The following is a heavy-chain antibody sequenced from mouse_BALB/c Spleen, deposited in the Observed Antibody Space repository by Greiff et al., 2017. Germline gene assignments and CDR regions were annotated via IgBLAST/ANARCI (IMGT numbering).Heavy chain of an antibody. V-gene: IGHV1-4*01. CDR2: INPSTGYT. CDR3: ASSDYALDY. CDR1: GYTFTSYL. Sequence: QVQLQQSGAELVKPGASVKMSCKASGYTFTSYLMHWVKQRPGQGLEWIGYINPSTGYTEYNQKFKDKATLTADKSSSTAYMQLSSLASEDSAVYDCASSDYALDYWGQGTTVTVSS. J-gene: IGHJ4*01.